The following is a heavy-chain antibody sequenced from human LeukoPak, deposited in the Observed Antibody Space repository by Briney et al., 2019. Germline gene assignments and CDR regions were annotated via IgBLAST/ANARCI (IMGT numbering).Heavy chain of an antibody. CDR3: AKEIAVAGTYYYYGMGV. Sequence: GGSLRLSCAASGFTFSSYAMSWVRQAPGRGLEWVSAISGSGGSTYYADSVKGRFTISRDNSKNTLYLQMNSLRAEDTAVYYCAKEIAVAGTYYYYGMGVWGQGTTVTVSS. V-gene: IGHV3-23*01. J-gene: IGHJ6*02. CDR1: GFTFSSYA. CDR2: ISGSGGST. D-gene: IGHD6-19*01.